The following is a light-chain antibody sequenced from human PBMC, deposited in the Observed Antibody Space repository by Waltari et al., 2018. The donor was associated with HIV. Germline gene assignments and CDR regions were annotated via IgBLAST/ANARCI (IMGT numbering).Light chain of an antibody. CDR3: SSYTSSNTLPYV. CDR2: DVS. CDR1: SSDVGGHNY. V-gene: IGLV2-14*03. J-gene: IGLJ1*01. Sequence: QSALTQPASVSGSPGQSITISCPGTSSDVGGHNYVSWYQQHPGKAPKLMIYDVSNRPSGVSNRFSGSKSGNTASLTISGLQAEDEADYYCSSYTSSNTLPYVFGTGTKVTVL.